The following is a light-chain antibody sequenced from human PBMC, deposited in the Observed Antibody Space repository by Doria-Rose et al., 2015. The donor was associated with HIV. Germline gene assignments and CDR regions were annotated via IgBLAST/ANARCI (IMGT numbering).Light chain of an antibody. J-gene: IGKJ3*01. CDR3: QQYYDAPT. V-gene: IGKV4-1*01. CDR2: WAS. Sequence: DIRLTQSPESLGMSLGERATLNCKSNQSLLYTSKNYLAWYQQKPGQPPKLLMYWASTRQSGVPARFSGSGSGTYFTLTISSLEAEGVAVYYCQQYYDAPTFGPGTTVDIK. CDR1: QSLLYTSKNY.